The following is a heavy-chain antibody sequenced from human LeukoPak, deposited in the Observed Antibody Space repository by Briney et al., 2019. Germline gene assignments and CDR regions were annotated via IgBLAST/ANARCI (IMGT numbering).Heavy chain of an antibody. V-gene: IGHV4-38-2*01. CDR1: GYSISSGYY. CDR2: IYHSGST. D-gene: IGHD3-3*01. CDR3: ARQRAATIFGVVIDHFDY. J-gene: IGHJ4*02. Sequence: SETLSLTCAVSGYSISSGYYWGWIRPPPGKGLEWIGSIYHSGSTYYNPSLKSRVTISVDTSKTQFSLKLSSVTAADTAMYYCARQRAATIFGVVIDHFDYWGQGTLVTVSS.